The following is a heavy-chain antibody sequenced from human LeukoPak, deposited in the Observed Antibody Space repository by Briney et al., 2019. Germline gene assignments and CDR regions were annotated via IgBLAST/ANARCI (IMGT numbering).Heavy chain of an antibody. CDR3: ARVYGGYYDSSGYYTRKWFDP. V-gene: IGHV4-59*01. CDR1: GGSISSYY. Sequence: PSETLSLTCTVSGGSISSYYWSWIRQPPGKGLEWIGYIYYSGSTNYNPSLKSRVIISVDTSKNHFSLKLSSVTAADTAVYYCARVYGGYYDSSGYYTRKWFDPWGQGTLVTVSS. J-gene: IGHJ5*02. CDR2: IYYSGST. D-gene: IGHD3-22*01.